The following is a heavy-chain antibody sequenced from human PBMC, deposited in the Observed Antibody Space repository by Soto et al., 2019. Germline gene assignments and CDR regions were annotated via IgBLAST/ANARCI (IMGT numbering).Heavy chain of an antibody. CDR2: ISSSSSYI. V-gene: IGHV3-21*01. CDR3: ARALDYYDSSGYTYYFDY. Sequence: GGSLRLSCAASGFAFSSYSMNWVRQAPGKGLEWVSSISSSSSYIYYADSVKGRFTISRDNAKNSLYLQMNSLRAEDTAVYYCARALDYYDSSGYTYYFDYWGQGTLVTVSS. D-gene: IGHD3-22*01. CDR1: GFAFSSYS. J-gene: IGHJ4*02.